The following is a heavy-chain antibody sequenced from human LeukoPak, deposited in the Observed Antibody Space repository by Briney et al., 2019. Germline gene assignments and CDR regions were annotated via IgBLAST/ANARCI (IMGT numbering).Heavy chain of an antibody. CDR1: GFTFSVSA. J-gene: IGHJ6*03. CDR2: IRSKANSYAT. CDR3: TVYRLDYYYSYSMEA. Sequence: GGSLRLSCAASGFTFSVSAMHWVRQASGKGLEWVGRIRSKANSYATAYAASVKGRFTISRDDSKNTAYLQMTSLKTEDTAVYYCTVYRLDYYYSYSMEAWGKKTTVTVSS. D-gene: IGHD5-12*01. V-gene: IGHV3-73*01.